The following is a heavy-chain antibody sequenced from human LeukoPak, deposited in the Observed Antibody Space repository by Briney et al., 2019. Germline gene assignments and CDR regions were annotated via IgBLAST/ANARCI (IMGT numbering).Heavy chain of an antibody. J-gene: IGHJ4*02. CDR1: GFTFSSYA. CDR3: AKDRIWSGHSKYYFDC. Sequence: PGGSLRLSCAGSGFTFSSYAMNWVRQAPGKGLEWVSGISGSGGSTYYADSVKGRFTISRDNSKNTLYLQMNSLRAEDAAIYYCAKDRIWSGHSKYYFDCWGQGTLVTVSS. D-gene: IGHD3-3*01. CDR2: ISGSGGST. V-gene: IGHV3-23*01.